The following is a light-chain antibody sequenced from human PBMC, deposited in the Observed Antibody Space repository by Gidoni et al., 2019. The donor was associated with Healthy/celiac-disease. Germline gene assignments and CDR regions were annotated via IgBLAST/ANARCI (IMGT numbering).Light chain of an antibody. V-gene: IGKV3-11*01. CDR2: DAS. Sequence: EIVLTQSPATLSLSPGERATLSCRASQSVSSYLAWYQQKPGQAPRLLIYDASNSATGIPASFSGSRSGTDFTLTISSLEPEDFSVYYCQQRSNWPPYTFGQGTKLEIK. CDR1: QSVSSY. J-gene: IGKJ2*01. CDR3: QQRSNWPPYT.